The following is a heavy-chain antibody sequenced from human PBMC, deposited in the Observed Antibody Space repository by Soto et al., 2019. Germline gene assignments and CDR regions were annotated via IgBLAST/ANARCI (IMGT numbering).Heavy chain of an antibody. CDR3: ARDVLVVVPDADKGDY. Sequence: QVQLVQSGAEVKKPGSSVKVSCKASGGTFSSYTISWVRQAPGQGLEWMGRIIPILGIANYAQKFQGRVTITAVKATSTAYMELSSLRSEDTAVYYCARDVLVVVPDADKGDYWGQGTLVTVSS. J-gene: IGHJ4*02. D-gene: IGHD2-2*01. V-gene: IGHV1-69*08. CDR1: GGTFSSYT. CDR2: IIPILGIA.